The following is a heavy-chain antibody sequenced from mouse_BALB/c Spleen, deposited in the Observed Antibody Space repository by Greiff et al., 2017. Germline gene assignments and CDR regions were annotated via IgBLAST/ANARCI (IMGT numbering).Heavy chain of an antibody. V-gene: IGHV7-3*02. Sequence: EVMLVESGGGLVQPGGSLRLSCATSGFTFTDYYMSWVRQPPGKALEWLGFIRNKANGYTTEYSASVKGRFTISRDNSQSILYLQMNTLRAEDSATYYCARDGYYYGSSLLDYWGQGTSVTVSS. CDR1: GFTFTDYY. D-gene: IGHD1-1*01. CDR3: ARDGYYYGSSLLDY. CDR2: IRNKANGYTT. J-gene: IGHJ4*01.